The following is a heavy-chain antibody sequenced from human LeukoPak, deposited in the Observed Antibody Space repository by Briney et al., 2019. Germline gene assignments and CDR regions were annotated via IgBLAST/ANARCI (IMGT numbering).Heavy chain of an antibody. CDR3: ARIVGGSQDY. V-gene: IGHV6-1*01. CDR1: GDSVSSNSAA. Sequence: SQTLSLTCAISGDSVSSNSAAWNWIRQSPSRGLEWLGRTYYRSKWHNDYAVSVKSRITINRDTSKNQFSLLLNSVTPEDMGVYYCARIVGGSQDYWGQGTLVTVSS. CDR2: TYYRSKWHN. J-gene: IGHJ4*02. D-gene: IGHD3-16*02.